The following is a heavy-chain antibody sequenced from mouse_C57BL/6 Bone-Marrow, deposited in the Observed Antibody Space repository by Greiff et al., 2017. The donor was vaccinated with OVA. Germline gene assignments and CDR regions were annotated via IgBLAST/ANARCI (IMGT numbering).Heavy chain of an antibody. CDR3: AKRENYSKGALFAY. Sequence: VQLQQSGPVLVKPGASVKISCKASGYTFTDYYMTWVKQSHGKSLEWIGVINPYNGGTSYNQKFKGKATLTVDKSSSTAYMALNSLTSEDSADYYCAKRENYSKGALFAYWGKGTLVTVSA. V-gene: IGHV1-19*01. CDR2: INPYNGGT. J-gene: IGHJ3*01. D-gene: IGHD2-5*01. CDR1: GYTFTDYY.